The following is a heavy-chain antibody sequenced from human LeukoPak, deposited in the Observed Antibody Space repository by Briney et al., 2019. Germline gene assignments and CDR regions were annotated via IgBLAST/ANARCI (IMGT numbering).Heavy chain of an antibody. CDR3: ASTVGYSSGWYGY. Sequence: SETLSLTCAVYGGSFSGYYWRWIRHPPGKGLEWIGEINHSGSTNYNPSLKSRVTISVDTSKNQFSLKLSSVTAADTAVYYCASTVGYSSGWYGYWGQGTLVTVSS. D-gene: IGHD6-19*01. V-gene: IGHV4-34*01. CDR2: INHSGST. J-gene: IGHJ4*02. CDR1: GGSFSGYY.